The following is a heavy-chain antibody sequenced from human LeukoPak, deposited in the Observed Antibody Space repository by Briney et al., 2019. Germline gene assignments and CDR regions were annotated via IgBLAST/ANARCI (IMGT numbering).Heavy chain of an antibody. J-gene: IGHJ3*02. D-gene: IGHD1-26*01. Sequence: GESLKISCKGSGYSFTSYWIGWVRQMPGKGLEWMGIIYPGDSDTRYSPSFQGQVTTSADKSISTAYLQWSSLKASDTAMYYCASAVGATRDAFDIWGQGTMVTVSS. V-gene: IGHV5-51*01. CDR3: ASAVGATRDAFDI. CDR1: GYSFTSYW. CDR2: IYPGDSDT.